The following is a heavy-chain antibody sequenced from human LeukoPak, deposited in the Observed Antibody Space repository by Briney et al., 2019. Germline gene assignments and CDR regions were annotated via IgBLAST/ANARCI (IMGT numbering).Heavy chain of an antibody. D-gene: IGHD6-13*01. V-gene: IGHV3-23*01. Sequence: GGSLRLSCAGSGFTFSSYAMSWVRQAPGKGLEWVSGIIGSGDRAFHADSVKGRLTISRDNSKNTLYLQMNSLRAEDTAVYYCAINGDSSSWYGYYYYMDVWGKGTTVTISS. CDR2: IIGSGDRA. CDR3: AINGDSSSWYGYYYYMDV. CDR1: GFTFSSYA. J-gene: IGHJ6*03.